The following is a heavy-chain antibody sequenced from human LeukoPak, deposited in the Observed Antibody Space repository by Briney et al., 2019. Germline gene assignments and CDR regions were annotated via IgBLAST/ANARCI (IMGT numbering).Heavy chain of an antibody. J-gene: IGHJ6*03. CDR1: GYTFTGYY. V-gene: IGHV1-2*02. Sequence: ASVKVSCKASGYTFTGYYMHWVRQAPGQGLEWMGWINPNSGGTNHAQKSQGRVTMTRDTSISTAYMELSRLRSDDTAVYYCARGLGSYFDYYYYMDVWGKGTTVTVSS. D-gene: IGHD1-26*01. CDR2: INPNSGGT. CDR3: ARGLGSYFDYYYYMDV.